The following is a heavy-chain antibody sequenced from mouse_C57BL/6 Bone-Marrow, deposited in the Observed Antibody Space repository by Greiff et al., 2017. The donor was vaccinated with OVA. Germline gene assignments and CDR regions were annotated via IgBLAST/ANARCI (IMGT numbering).Heavy chain of an antibody. D-gene: IGHD1-2*01. V-gene: IGHV5-9*01. CDR1: GFTFSSYT. Sequence: EVQLQESGGGLVKPGGSLKLSCAASGFTFSSYTMSWVRQTPEKRLEWVATISGGGGNTYYPDSVKGRFTISRDNAKNTLYLQMSSLRSEDTALYYCARHGDGLWYFDVWGTGTTVTVSS. CDR3: ARHGDGLWYFDV. CDR2: ISGGGGNT. J-gene: IGHJ1*03.